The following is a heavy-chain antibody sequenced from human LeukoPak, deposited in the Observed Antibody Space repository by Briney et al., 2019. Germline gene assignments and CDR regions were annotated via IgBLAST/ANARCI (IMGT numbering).Heavy chain of an antibody. J-gene: IGHJ4*02. CDR2: IKHDGSEK. CDR1: GFTFSSYW. Sequence: PGGSLRLSCAASGFTFSSYWMSWVRQTPEKGLEWVANIKHDGSEKYYVDSVKCRFTISRDNAKNSLYLQMNSLRAEDTAVYYCARDPPRVGAGRDQWGQGTLVTVSS. CDR3: ARDPPRVGAGRDQ. V-gene: IGHV3-7*01. D-gene: IGHD3-10*01.